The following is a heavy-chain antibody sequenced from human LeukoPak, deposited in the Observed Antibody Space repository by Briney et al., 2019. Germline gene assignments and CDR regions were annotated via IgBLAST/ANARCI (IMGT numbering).Heavy chain of an antibody. CDR2: IYTSGST. CDR3: ARGGVVPAAIIVNYYYMDV. D-gene: IGHD2-2*02. CDR1: GGSISSYY. Sequence: PSETLSLTCTVSGGSISSYYWSWIRQPAGKGLEWIGRIYTSGSTNYNPSLKSRVTMSVDTSKNQFSLKLSSVTAADTAVYYCARGGVVPAAIIVNYYYMDVWGKGTTVTVSS. V-gene: IGHV4-4*07. J-gene: IGHJ6*03.